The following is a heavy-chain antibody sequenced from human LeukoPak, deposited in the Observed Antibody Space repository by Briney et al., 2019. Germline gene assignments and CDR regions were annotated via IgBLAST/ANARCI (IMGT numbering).Heavy chain of an antibody. CDR1: GFTFSSCA. V-gene: IGHV3-23*01. J-gene: IGHJ6*02. Sequence: GGSLRLSCAASGFTFSSCAMSWVHQAPGKGLEWVSAISGSGGSTYYADSVKGRFTISRDNSKNTLYLQMNSLRAEDTAVYYCAKVFCSSTSCPRPYYYYGMDVWGQGTTVTVSS. CDR3: AKVFCSSTSCPRPYYYYGMDV. CDR2: ISGSGGST. D-gene: IGHD2-2*01.